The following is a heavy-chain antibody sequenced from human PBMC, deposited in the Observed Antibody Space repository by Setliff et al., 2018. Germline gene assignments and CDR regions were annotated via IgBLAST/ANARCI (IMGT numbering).Heavy chain of an antibody. Sequence: SETLSLTCAVSGGSISSGDASWSWVRQPPGKGLEWIGYLYHAGSTDYSPSLKSRVTISVDTSKNQFSLKLSSVTAADTAVYYCARDNGGSYVYDAFDVWGQGTMVTVSS. CDR2: LYHAGST. CDR1: GGSISSGDAS. J-gene: IGHJ3*01. V-gene: IGHV4-30-2*01. D-gene: IGHD1-26*01. CDR3: ARDNGGSYVYDAFDV.